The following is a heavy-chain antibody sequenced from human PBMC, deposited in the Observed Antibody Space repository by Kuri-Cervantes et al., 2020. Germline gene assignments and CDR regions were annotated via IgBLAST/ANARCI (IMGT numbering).Heavy chain of an antibody. D-gene: IGHD6-13*01. CDR2: ISSSSSYI. CDR1: GFTFGDYA. CDR3: ARDRGGLVHWFDP. V-gene: IGHV3-21*01. J-gene: IGHJ5*02. Sequence: GESLKISCTASGFTFGDYAMNWVRQALGKGLEWVSSISSSSSYIYYADSVKGRFTISRDNAKNSLYLQMNSLRAEDTAVYYCARDRGGLVHWFDPWGQGTLVTVSS.